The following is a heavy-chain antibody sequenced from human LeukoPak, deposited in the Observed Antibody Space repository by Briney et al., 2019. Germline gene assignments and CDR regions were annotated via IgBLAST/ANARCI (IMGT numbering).Heavy chain of an antibody. V-gene: IGHV3-23*01. CDR3: AKITINGTMVRGVIAGYFDY. D-gene: IGHD3-10*01. CDR2: ISGSGGNT. J-gene: IGHJ4*02. CDR1: GFTFSNYA. Sequence: GGSLRLSCAASGFTFSNYAMSWVRQAPGKGLEWVSAISGSGGNTYYADSVKGRFTISRDNSKNTLYLQMNSLRAEDTAVYYCAKITINGTMVRGVIAGYFDYWGQGTLVTVSS.